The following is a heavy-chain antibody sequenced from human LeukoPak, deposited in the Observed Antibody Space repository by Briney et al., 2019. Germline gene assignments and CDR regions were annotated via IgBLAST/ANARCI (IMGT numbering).Heavy chain of an antibody. Sequence: GESLKISCKGSGYSFTSYWIGWVRQMPGKGLEWMGIIYPGDSDTRYSPSFQGQVTISADKSISTAYLQWSSLKASDTAMCYCARYYCSGGSCHGSYYFDYWGQGTLVTVSS. CDR3: ARYYCSGGSCHGSYYFDY. D-gene: IGHD2-15*01. CDR1: GYSFTSYW. J-gene: IGHJ4*02. V-gene: IGHV5-51*01. CDR2: IYPGDSDT.